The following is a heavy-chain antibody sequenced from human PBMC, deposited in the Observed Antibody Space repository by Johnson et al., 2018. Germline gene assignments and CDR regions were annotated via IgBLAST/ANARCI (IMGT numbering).Heavy chain of an antibody. CDR2: IRAKTYGGTT. CDR3: NREYSRSGTGHNDAFDI. J-gene: IGHJ3*02. CDR1: GFTFGDYA. V-gene: IGHV3-49*03. D-gene: IGHD6-6*01. Sequence: VRLVESGGGLVQPGRSLRLSCTASGFTFGDYAMSCFRQAPGTGVEWVGFIRAKTYGGTTEYAASVKGRFTISRDDSTSIPYLQMNRRKTEDTAVYYCNREYSRSGTGHNDAFDIWGQGTMVTVSS.